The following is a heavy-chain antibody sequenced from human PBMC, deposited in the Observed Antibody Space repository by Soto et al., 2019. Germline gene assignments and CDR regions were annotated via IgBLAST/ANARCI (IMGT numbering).Heavy chain of an antibody. CDR1: GGTFSSYA. CDR2: IIPIFGTA. D-gene: IGHD3-22*01. V-gene: IGHV1-69*13. CDR3: AASPYYYDSSGYYYSTWYYFDY. Sequence: GASVKVSCKASGGTFSSYAISWVRQAPGQGLEWMGGIIPIFGTANYAQKFQGRVTITADESTSTAYMELSSLRSEDTAVYYCAASPYYYDSSGYYYSTWYYFDYWGQGTLVTVSS. J-gene: IGHJ4*02.